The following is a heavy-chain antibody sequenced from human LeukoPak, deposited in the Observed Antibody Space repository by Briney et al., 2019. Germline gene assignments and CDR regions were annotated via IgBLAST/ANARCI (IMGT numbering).Heavy chain of an antibody. V-gene: IGHV1-2*02. CDR3: ARDLGHSSSSD. J-gene: IGHJ4*02. CDR2: INPNTGGT. Sequence: ASVKVSCKASGYTFTGYYIHWVRQAPGLGLEWMGWINPNTGGTNYAQKFQGRVTMTRDTSISTAYMELSRLSSDDTAVYYCARDLGHSSSSDWGQGTLVTVSS. D-gene: IGHD6-6*01. CDR1: GYTFTGYY.